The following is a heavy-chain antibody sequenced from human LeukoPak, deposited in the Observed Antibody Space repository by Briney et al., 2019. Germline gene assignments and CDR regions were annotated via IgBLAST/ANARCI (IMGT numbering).Heavy chain of an antibody. CDR1: GGSSRRRAYY. D-gene: IGHD3-3*01. CDR3: AKSSGMVIHNWFDS. CDR2: IYYGGST. V-gene: IGHV4-39*01. J-gene: IGHJ5*01. Sequence: PSETLSLTCTVPGGSSRRRAYYWGWLCQPPEKGLVWIGSIYYGGSTYYNPSLKSRVTISIDTSKNQFSLNLTSVTAAASGVYYCAKSSGMVIHNWFDSWGQGTLVTVSS.